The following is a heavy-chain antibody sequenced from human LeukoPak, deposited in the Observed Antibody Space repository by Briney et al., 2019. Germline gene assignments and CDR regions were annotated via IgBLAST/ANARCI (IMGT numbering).Heavy chain of an antibody. CDR1: GFTFSSYS. V-gene: IGHV3-48*01. D-gene: IGHD3-3*01. CDR3: ARDAHYDFWSGYYTGLGSNDAFDI. CDR2: ISSSSSTI. J-gene: IGHJ3*02. Sequence: PGGSLRLSCAASGFTFSSYSMNWVRQAPGKGLEWVSYISSSSSTIYYPDSVKGRFTISRDNAKNSLYLQMNSLRAEDTAVYYCARDAHYDFWSGYYTGLGSNDAFDIWGQGTMVTVSS.